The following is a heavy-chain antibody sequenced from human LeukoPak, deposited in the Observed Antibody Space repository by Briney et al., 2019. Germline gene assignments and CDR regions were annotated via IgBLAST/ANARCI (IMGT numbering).Heavy chain of an antibody. J-gene: IGHJ4*02. D-gene: IGHD2-15*01. CDR2: INTNTGNP. CDR3: ARGGRYCSGGSCYTRLFDY. Sequence: GASVKISCKASGYTFTSYAMNWVRQAPGQGLEWMGWINTNTGNPTYAQGFTGRFVLSLDTSVSTAYLQISSLKAEDTAVYYCARGGRYCSGGSCYTRLFDYWGQGTLVTVSS. CDR1: GYTFTSYA. V-gene: IGHV7-4-1*02.